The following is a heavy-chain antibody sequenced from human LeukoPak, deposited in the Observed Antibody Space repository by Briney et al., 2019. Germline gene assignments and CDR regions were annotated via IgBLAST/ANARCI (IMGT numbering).Heavy chain of an antibody. V-gene: IGHV3-30*18. CDR3: AKVRGYSYGQFFDY. CDR1: GFTFSSYG. D-gene: IGHD5-18*01. Sequence: GRSLRLSCAASGFTFSSYGMHWVRQAPGKGLEWVAVISYDGSNKYYADSVKGRFTISRDNSKNTLYLQMNSLRAEDTAVYYCAKVRGYSYGQFFDYWGQGTLVTVSS. CDR2: ISYDGSNK. J-gene: IGHJ4*02.